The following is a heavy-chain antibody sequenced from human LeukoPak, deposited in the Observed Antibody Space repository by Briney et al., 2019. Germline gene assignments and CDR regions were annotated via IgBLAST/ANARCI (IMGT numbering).Heavy chain of an antibody. CDR3: AKDTGPSYYDFWSGYLDYYYYYMDV. V-gene: IGHV3-23*01. CDR2: ISGSGGST. D-gene: IGHD3-3*01. Sequence: PGGSLRLSCAASGFTFSSYAMSWVRQAPGKGLEWVSAISGSGGSTYYADSVKGRFTISRDNSKNTLYLQMNSLRAEDTAVYYCAKDTGPSYYDFWSGYLDYYYYYMDVWGKGTTVTVSS. CDR1: GFTFSSYA. J-gene: IGHJ6*03.